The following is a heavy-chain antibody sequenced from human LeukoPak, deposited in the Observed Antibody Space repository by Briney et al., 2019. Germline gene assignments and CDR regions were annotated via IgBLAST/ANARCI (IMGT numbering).Heavy chain of an antibody. V-gene: IGHV4-34*01. CDR2: INHSGST. CDR1: GGSFSGYY. D-gene: IGHD2-2*01. CDR3: ARSKYCSSTSCYRWGYYYYYYMDV. J-gene: IGHJ6*03. Sequence: PSETLSLTCAVYGGSFSGYYWSWIRQPPGKGLEWIGEINHSGSTNYNPSLKSRVTISVDTSKNQFSLKLISVTAADTAVYYCARSKYCSSTSCYRWGYYYYYYMDVWGKGTTVTISS.